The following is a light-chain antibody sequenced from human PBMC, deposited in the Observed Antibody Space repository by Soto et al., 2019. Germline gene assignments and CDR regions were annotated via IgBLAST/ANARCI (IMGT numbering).Light chain of an antibody. CDR2: RNN. J-gene: IGLJ2*01. Sequence: QSVLTQPPSASGTPGQRVTISCSGSSSNIGSNYVYWYQQLPGTTPKLLIYRNNQRPSGVPSRFSGSKSGTSASLAISALRSEDEAGYYCAAWDDSLSGVVFGGGTKLTVL. CDR3: AAWDDSLSGVV. CDR1: SSNIGSNY. V-gene: IGLV1-47*01.